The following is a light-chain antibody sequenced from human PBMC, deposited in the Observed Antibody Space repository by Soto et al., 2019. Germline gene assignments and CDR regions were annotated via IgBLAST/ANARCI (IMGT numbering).Light chain of an antibody. CDR3: SSYTSTSTLV. CDR2: DVS. V-gene: IGLV2-14*01. J-gene: IGLJ2*01. Sequence: LTQPASVSGSPGQSIAISCTGTSGDVGSYNFVSWYQQHPGKAPKLMIYDVSARPPGVSNRFSGSKSGNTASLTISGLQAEDEADYYCSSYTSTSTLVFGGGTKVTVL. CDR1: SGDVGSYNF.